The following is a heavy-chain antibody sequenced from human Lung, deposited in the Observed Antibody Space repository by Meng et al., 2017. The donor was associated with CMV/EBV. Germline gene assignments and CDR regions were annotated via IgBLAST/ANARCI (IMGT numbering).Heavy chain of an antibody. CDR1: GGSFSGYY. CDR2: INHSGSI. J-gene: IGHJ4*02. CDR3: ARAPIINDFWSGQVSNYFDN. D-gene: IGHD3-3*01. Sequence: SETLSLTCAVYGGSFSGYYWSWIRQPPGKGLEWIGEINHSGSINYNPSLKSRVTIPVDTSKDQFSLKLNSVTAADTAVYYCARAPIINDFWSGQVSNYFDNWGQGTXVTVSS. V-gene: IGHV4-34*01.